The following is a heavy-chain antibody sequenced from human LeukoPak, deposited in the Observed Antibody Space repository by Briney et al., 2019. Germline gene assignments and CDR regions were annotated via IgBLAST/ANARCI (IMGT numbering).Heavy chain of an antibody. CDR3: ARDLSNTGMDGYNYPGTLHA. Sequence: GGSLRLSCAASGFTFSSYGMHWVRQAPGKGLEWVAVIWYDGSNKYYADSVKGRFTISRDNSKNTLYLQMNSLRAEDTAVYYCARDLSNTGMDGYNYPGTLHAWGQGTLVTVSS. CDR1: GFTFSSYG. CDR2: IWYDGSNK. V-gene: IGHV3-33*01. D-gene: IGHD5-12*01. J-gene: IGHJ5*02.